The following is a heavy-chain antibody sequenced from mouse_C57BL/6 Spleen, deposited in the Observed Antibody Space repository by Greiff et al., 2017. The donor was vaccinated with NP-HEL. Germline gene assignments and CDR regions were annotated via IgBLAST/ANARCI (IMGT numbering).Heavy chain of an antibody. CDR3: ARYYDYDWYFDV. CDR2: IYPRSGNT. V-gene: IGHV1-81*01. CDR1: GYTFTSYG. Sequence: VQLQQSGAELARPGASVKLSCKASGYTFTSYGISWVKQRTGQGLEWIGEIYPRSGNTYYNEKFKGKATLTADKSSSTAYMELRSLTSEDSAVYFCARYYDYDWYFDVWGTGTTVTVSS. J-gene: IGHJ1*03. D-gene: IGHD2-4*01.